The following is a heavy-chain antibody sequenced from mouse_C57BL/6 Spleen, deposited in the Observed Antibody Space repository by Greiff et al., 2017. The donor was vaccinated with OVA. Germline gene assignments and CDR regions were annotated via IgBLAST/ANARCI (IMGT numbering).Heavy chain of an antibody. V-gene: IGHV1-74*01. CDR1: GYTFTSYW. D-gene: IGHD1-1*01. Sequence: VQLQQPGAELVKPGASVKVSCKASGYTFTSYWMHWVKQRPGQGLEWIGRIHPSDSDTNYNQKFKGKATLTVDKSSSTAYMQLSSLTSEDSAVYYCATEVTTVVAPFDYWGQGTTLTVAS. J-gene: IGHJ2*01. CDR2: IHPSDSDT. CDR3: ATEVTTVVAPFDY.